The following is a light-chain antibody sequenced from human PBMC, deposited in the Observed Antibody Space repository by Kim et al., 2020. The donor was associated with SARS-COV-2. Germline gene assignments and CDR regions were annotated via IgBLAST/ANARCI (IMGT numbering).Light chain of an antibody. CDR1: SLSIYY. Sequence: ALGQTVTITCQGHSLSIYYSSWYQYKPGQAPALVLVDKNNSHPATPDRFSGSSSGTTDSSTITGAQAEDEDDSYCNSRDRGGNYLVFGGGTQLTVL. CDR3: NSRDRGGNYLV. J-gene: IGLJ7*01. CDR2: DKN. V-gene: IGLV3-19*01.